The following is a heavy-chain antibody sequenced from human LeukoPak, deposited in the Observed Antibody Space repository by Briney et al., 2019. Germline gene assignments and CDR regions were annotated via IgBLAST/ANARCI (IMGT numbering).Heavy chain of an antibody. J-gene: IGHJ4*02. CDR2: IYPDGST. CDR1: GFIVSSNY. D-gene: IGHD6-6*01. V-gene: IGHV3-53*01. Sequence: PGGSLRLSCEASGFIVSSNYMSWVRRAPGKGLEWVSVIYPDGSTNYADSVKGRFTISRDNSKNTLYLQMNSLRAEDTAVYYCARARYSTSSGIDYWGQGTLVTVSS. CDR3: ARARYSTSSGIDY.